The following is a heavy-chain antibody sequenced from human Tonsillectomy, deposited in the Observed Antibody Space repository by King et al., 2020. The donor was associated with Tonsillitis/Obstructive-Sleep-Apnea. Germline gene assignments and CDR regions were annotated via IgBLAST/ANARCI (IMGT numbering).Heavy chain of an antibody. V-gene: IGHV1-69*12. Sequence: QLVQSGAEVKKPGSSVKVSCKASGGTLSSYSISWVRQAPGQGLEGMGGIIPIFGTPNYAQKFQGRGTITADESTSKAYMELRSLRSEDTAVYYCARDAALADKHYYYYMDVWGKGTTVTVSS. D-gene: IGHD2-15*01. CDR2: IIPIFGTP. CDR3: ARDAALADKHYYYYMDV. CDR1: GGTLSSYS. J-gene: IGHJ6*03.